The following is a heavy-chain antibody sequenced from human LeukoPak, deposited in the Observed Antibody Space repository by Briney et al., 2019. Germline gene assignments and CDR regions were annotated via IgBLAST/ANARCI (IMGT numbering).Heavy chain of an antibody. D-gene: IGHD4-23*01. CDR2: IYPGDSDT. CDR1: GYRFTNYW. V-gene: IGHV5-51*01. Sequence: GESLKISCEGSGYRFTNYWIGWVRPMPGEGLEWMWNIYPGDSDTRYSPSFQGQVTISADKSISTAYLQWSSLKASDTAIYYCARYLGYGGITQKYYFDYWGQGTLVTVSS. J-gene: IGHJ4*02. CDR3: ARYLGYGGITQKYYFDY.